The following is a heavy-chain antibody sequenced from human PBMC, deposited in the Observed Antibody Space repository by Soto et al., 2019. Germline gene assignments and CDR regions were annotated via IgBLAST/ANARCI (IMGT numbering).Heavy chain of an antibody. CDR3: ARPVVVTAIHAFDI. CDR2: ISYDGSNK. J-gene: IGHJ3*02. D-gene: IGHD2-21*02. CDR1: GFTFSSYA. V-gene: IGHV3-30-3*01. Sequence: SLRLSCAASGFTFSSYAMHWVRQAPGKGLEWVAVISYDGSNKYYADSVKGRFTISRDNSKNTLYLQMNSLRAEDTAVYYCARPVVVTAIHAFDIWGQGTMVTVSS.